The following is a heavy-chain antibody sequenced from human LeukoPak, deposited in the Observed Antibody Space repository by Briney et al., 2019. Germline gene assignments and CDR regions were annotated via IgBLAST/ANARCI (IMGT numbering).Heavy chain of an antibody. V-gene: IGHV4-34*01. D-gene: IGHD6-19*01. Sequence: TSETLSLTCAVYGGSFSAYYWNWIRQSPGKGLEWIGEINYGGSTKYTPSLEGRGTILIDTSKNQFSLKLTSVTAADTAVYYCARGFPPGSGSRGSHAFDVWGQGTMVTVSS. CDR2: INYGGST. CDR3: ARGFPPGSGSRGSHAFDV. J-gene: IGHJ3*01. CDR1: GGSFSAYY.